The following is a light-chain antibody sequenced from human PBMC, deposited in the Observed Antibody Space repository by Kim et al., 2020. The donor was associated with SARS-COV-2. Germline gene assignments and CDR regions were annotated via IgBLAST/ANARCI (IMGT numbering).Light chain of an antibody. CDR3: SAWDSGLSGWV. J-gene: IGLJ3*02. Sequence: LTQPPSVSKGLRQTATLTCTGNSNNVGNQGAAWLQQHQGHPPKLLSYRNNNRPSGISERLSASRSGNTASLTITGLQPEDEADYYCSAWDSGLSGWVFGGGTQLTVL. CDR1: SNNVGNQG. V-gene: IGLV10-54*01. CDR2: RNN.